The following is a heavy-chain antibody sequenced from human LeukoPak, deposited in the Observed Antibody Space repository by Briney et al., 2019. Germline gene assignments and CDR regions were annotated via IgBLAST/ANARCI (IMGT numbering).Heavy chain of an antibody. CDR3: AKDSDYDILTGSN. Sequence: GGSLRLSCAASGFTFSSYAMSWVRQAPGKGLEWVSAISGSGGSTYYADSVRGRFTISRDNSKNTLYLQMNSLRAEDTAVYYCAKDSDYDILTGSNWGQGTLVTVSS. D-gene: IGHD3-9*01. V-gene: IGHV3-23*01. J-gene: IGHJ4*02. CDR2: ISGSGGST. CDR1: GFTFSSYA.